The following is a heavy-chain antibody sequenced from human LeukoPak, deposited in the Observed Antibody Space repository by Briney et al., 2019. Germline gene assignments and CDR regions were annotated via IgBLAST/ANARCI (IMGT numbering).Heavy chain of an antibody. Sequence: GGSLRLSCAASGFTFSSYSMNWVRQAPGKGLEWVSSISSSSSYIYYADSVKGRFTISRDNAKNSLYLQMNSLRAEDTAVYYCARDPRIAAAGTWGQGTLVTVSS. CDR2: ISSSSSYI. CDR3: ARDPRIAAAGT. J-gene: IGHJ5*02. CDR1: GFTFSSYS. D-gene: IGHD6-13*01. V-gene: IGHV3-21*01.